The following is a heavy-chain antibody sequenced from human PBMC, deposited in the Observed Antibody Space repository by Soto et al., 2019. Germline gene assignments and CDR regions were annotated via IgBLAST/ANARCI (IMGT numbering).Heavy chain of an antibody. D-gene: IGHD6-19*01. J-gene: IGHJ6*02. Sequence: SETLSLTCAVYGGSFSAYYWSWIRQPPGKGLEWIGEISHSGSTNYNPSLKSRVTISVDTSKNQFSLKLTSVTAADTAMYYCAREDMAVAGTCCGGMDVWGQGTTVTVSS. V-gene: IGHV4-34*01. CDR2: ISHSGST. CDR1: GGSFSAYY. CDR3: AREDMAVAGTCCGGMDV.